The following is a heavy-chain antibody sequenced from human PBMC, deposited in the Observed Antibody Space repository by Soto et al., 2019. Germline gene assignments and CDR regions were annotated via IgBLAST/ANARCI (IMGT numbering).Heavy chain of an antibody. Sequence: QVRVEESGGGVVQPGRSLRLSCVASGFPFNTYAIHWVRQLPGKGLQWVAHVSNDGKIRNYADSVKGRFFVSRDKSRNAVFLHMNNLRSEDTALYYCAKDYLGASNTFDVWGRGTVVTVS. J-gene: IGHJ3*01. CDR2: VSNDGKIR. D-gene: IGHD2-15*01. CDR1: GFPFNTYA. CDR3: AKDYLGASNTFDV. V-gene: IGHV3-30*18.